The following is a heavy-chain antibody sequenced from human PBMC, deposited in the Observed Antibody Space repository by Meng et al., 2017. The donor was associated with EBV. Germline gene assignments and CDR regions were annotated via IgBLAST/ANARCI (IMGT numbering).Heavy chain of an antibody. Sequence: QVPVVQSGACVKKAVSSVKVSCKRSGGTFSSYAISWVRQAPGQGLEWMGGIIPIFGTANYAQKFQGRVTITADKSTSTAYMELSSLRSEDTAVYYCARAEIAAAGRLDYWGQGTLVTVSS. CDR1: GGTFSSYA. J-gene: IGHJ4*02. CDR2: IIPIFGTA. CDR3: ARAEIAAAGRLDY. V-gene: IGHV1-69*06. D-gene: IGHD6-13*01.